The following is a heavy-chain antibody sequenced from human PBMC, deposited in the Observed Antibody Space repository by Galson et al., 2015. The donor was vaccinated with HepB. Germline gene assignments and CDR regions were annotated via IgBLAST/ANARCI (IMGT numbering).Heavy chain of an antibody. CDR1: GFTFSTYW. CDR3: ARGPPTGVDWFDP. J-gene: IGHJ5*02. V-gene: IGHV3-7*05. CDR2: IKRDGSEK. Sequence: LRLCCAASGFTFSTYWMSWIRQAPGKGLEWVANIKRDGSEKYYVDSVKGRFTISRDNAKNSLYLQMNSLRAEDTAVYYCARGPPTGVDWFDPWGQGTLVTVSS. D-gene: IGHD1-14*01.